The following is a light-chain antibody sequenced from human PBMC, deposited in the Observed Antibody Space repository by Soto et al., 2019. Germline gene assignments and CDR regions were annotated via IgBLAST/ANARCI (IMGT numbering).Light chain of an antibody. J-gene: IGLJ2*01. Sequence: QSVLTQPPSVSGAPGQRVTMSCTGSSSNIGAGYDVHWYQQLPGAAPKLLTYGNNNRPSGVPDRFSGSKSDTSASLTITGLRAEDESDYYCQSYDNSRSGSVFGGGTKLTVL. CDR3: QSYDNSRSGSV. CDR2: GNN. CDR1: SSNIGAGYD. V-gene: IGLV1-40*01.